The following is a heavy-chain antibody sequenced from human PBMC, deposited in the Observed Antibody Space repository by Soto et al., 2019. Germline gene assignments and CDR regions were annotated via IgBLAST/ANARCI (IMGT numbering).Heavy chain of an antibody. Sequence: PGGSLRLSCAASGFTFSDYYMSWIRQAPGKGLEWVSYISSSGSTIYYADSVKGRFTISRDNAKNSLYLQMNSLRAEDTAVYYCARHKFDWLLPLGYYYYYMDVWGKGTTVTVSS. CDR3: ARHKFDWLLPLGYYYYYMDV. CDR2: ISSSGSTI. J-gene: IGHJ6*03. D-gene: IGHD3-9*01. V-gene: IGHV3-11*01. CDR1: GFTFSDYY.